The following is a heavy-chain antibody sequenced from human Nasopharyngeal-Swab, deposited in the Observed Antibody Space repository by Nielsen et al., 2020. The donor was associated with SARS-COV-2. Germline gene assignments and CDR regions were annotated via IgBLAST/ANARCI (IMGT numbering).Heavy chain of an antibody. J-gene: IGHJ4*02. CDR2: INHSGST. CDR3: ARGHSNDSFDY. Sequence: SDTLSLTSAVSGGSFSGYYWCWIPQPPGTGLEWIGEINHSGSTNYNPCLKSRVTISVDTSKNQFSLKLSSVTTADTAVYYCARGHSNDSFDYWGQGTLVTVSS. CDR1: GGSFSGYY. V-gene: IGHV4-34*01. D-gene: IGHD4-11*01.